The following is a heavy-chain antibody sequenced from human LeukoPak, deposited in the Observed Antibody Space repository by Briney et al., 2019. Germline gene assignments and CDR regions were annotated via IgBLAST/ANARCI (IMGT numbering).Heavy chain of an antibody. V-gene: IGHV4-4*07. D-gene: IGHD4-23*01. CDR1: DDSITSYY. CDR2: IYTGGTT. J-gene: IGHJ4*02. Sequence: PSETLSLTCTVSDDSITSYYWSWIRQPAGKGLEWIGRIYTGGTTNYNPSLKSRVTISVDTSKNQFSLRLSSVTAADTAVYYCARDPNSALWGQGTLVTVSS. CDR3: ARDPNSAL.